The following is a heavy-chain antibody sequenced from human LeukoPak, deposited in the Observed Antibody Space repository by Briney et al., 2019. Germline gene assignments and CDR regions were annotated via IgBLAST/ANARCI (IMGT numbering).Heavy chain of an antibody. J-gene: IGHJ5*02. V-gene: IGHV3-15*01. CDR2: SISKTEGGTT. D-gene: IGHD4-17*01. CDR1: GFTFSNAW. CDR3: TTDPNYGDSSWFDP. Sequence: PGGSLRLSCAASGFTFSNAWMIWVRQAPGKGLEWVGRSISKTEGGTTDYAAPVKGRFTISRDDSKNTLYLQMNSLKTEDTAVYYCTTDPNYGDSSWFDPWGQGTLVTVSS.